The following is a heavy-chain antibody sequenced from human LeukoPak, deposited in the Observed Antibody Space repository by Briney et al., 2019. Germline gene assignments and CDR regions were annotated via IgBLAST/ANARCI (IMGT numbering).Heavy chain of an antibody. CDR3: AKDIFVVVVTIIDY. CDR2: ISGSGGST. D-gene: IGHD5-12*01. CDR1: GFTFSSYA. V-gene: IGHV3-23*01. J-gene: IGHJ4*02. Sequence: GGSLRLSCAASGFTFSSYAMSWVRQAPGKGLEWVSAISGSGGSTYYADSVKGRFTISRDNSKNTLYLQMNSLRAEDTAVYYCAKDIFVVVVTIIDYWGQGTLVTVSS.